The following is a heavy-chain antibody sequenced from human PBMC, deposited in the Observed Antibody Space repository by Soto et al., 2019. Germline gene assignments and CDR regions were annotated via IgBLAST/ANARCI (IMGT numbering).Heavy chain of an antibody. CDR1: GFTFSTYG. V-gene: IGHV3-30*18. CDR2: ILYDGSNK. CDR3: AKDFYRIDY. J-gene: IGHJ4*02. D-gene: IGHD4-4*01. Sequence: QVQLVESGGGVVQPGRSLRLSCAASGFTFSTYGMHWVRQAPGKGLEWVAVILYDGSNKYYTDSVKGRFTISRDNSKNTLYLQMNSLRPEDTAVYYCAKDFYRIDYWGQGTLVTVSS.